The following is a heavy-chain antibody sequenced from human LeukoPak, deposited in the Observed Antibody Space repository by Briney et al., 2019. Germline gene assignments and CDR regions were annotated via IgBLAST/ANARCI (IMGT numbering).Heavy chain of an antibody. D-gene: IGHD3-10*01. J-gene: IGHJ6*02. CDR3: ARFVYYGSGVIDSSYGMDV. CDR2: IYYSGST. Sequence: SQTLSLTCTVSGGSISSGGYYWSWIRQHPGKGLEWIGYIYYSGSTYYNPSLKSRVTISVDTSKNQFSLKLSSVTAADTAVYYCARFVYYGSGVIDSSYGMDVWGQGTTVTVSS. CDR1: GGSISSGGYY. V-gene: IGHV4-31*03.